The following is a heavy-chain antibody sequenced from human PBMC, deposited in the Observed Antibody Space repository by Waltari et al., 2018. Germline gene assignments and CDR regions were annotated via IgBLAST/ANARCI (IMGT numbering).Heavy chain of an antibody. CDR3: ARSHIYGDYSDWYFDL. CDR2: INPNSGGT. J-gene: IGHJ2*01. D-gene: IGHD4-17*01. V-gene: IGHV1-2*06. CDR1: GYIFTGYY. Sequence: QVQLVQSGAEVKKPGASVKVSCKASGYIFTGYYMHWVRQAPGQGLEWMGRINPNSGGTNYAQKFQGRVTMTRDTSISTAYMELSRLRSDDTAVYYCARSHIYGDYSDWYFDLWGRGTLVTVSS.